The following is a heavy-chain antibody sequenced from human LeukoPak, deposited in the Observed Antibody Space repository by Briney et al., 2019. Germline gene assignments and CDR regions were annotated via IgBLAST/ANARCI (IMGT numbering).Heavy chain of an antibody. CDR2: ISVYSDNT. Sequence: QPGASLRLSCAASGFTFTNYAMSWVRQAAEKGLEWVSTISVYSDNTYYADSVKGRFTISRDNSKNTLYLQMNSLRAEDTAVYYCARGGQGYDLNWFDPWGQGTLVTVSS. CDR3: ARGGQGYDLNWFDP. J-gene: IGHJ5*02. D-gene: IGHD3-3*01. V-gene: IGHV3-23*01. CDR1: GFTFTNYA.